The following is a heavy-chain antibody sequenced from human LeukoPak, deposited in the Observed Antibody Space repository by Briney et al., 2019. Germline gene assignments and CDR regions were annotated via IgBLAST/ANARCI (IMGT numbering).Heavy chain of an antibody. CDR2: IYHSGST. CDR1: GGSISSGIYS. V-gene: IGHV4-30-2*01. D-gene: IGHD4-17*01. J-gene: IGHJ4*02. CDR3: ARDNGDYPYYFDF. Sequence: SETLSLTCAVSGGSISSGIYSWNWIRQPPGKGLEWIGYIYHSGSTYYNPSLKSRVTISVDRSKNQFSLKLSSVTAADTAVYYCARDNGDYPYYFDFWGQGTLVTASS.